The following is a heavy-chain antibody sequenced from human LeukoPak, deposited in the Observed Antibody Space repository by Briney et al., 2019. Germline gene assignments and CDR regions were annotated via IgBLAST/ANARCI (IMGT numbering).Heavy chain of an antibody. V-gene: IGHV3-23*01. D-gene: IGHD6-13*01. CDR3: ARKISAAGSRWFDP. CDR1: GFTFSSYA. CDR2: ISGSGGST. Sequence: GGSLRLSCAASGFTFSSYAMSWVRQAPGKGLEWVSAISGSGGSTYYADSVKGRFTISRDNSKNTLYLQMNSLRAEDTAVYYCARKISAAGSRWFDPWGQGTLVTVSS. J-gene: IGHJ5*02.